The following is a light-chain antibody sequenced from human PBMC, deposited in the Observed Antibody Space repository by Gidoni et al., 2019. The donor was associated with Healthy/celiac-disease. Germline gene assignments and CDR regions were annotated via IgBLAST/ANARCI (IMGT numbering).Light chain of an antibody. V-gene: IGKV3-11*01. CDR1: QSVSRY. CDR2: DAS. CDR3: QQRSNWSRT. J-gene: IGKJ1*01. Sequence: EIVLTKSPATLSLSPGERATLSCRASQSVSRYLAWYQQKPGQAPRLLIYDASNRATGIPARFSGSGSGTDFTLTISSLEPEDFAVYYCQQRSNWSRTFGQGTKVEIK.